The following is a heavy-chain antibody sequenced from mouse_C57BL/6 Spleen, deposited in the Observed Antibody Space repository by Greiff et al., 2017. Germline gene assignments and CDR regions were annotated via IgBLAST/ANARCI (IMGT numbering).Heavy chain of an antibody. J-gene: IGHJ2*01. V-gene: IGHV1-82*01. CDR1: GYAFSSSW. CDR3: ARRLGNGGYYFDY. D-gene: IGHD4-1*01. CDR2: IYPGDGDT. Sequence: QVQLKESGPELVKPGASVKISCKASGYAFSSSWLNWVKQRPGTGLEWIGRIYPGDGDTNYNGKLKGKATLTADKSSSTAYMQLSSLTSEDSAVYFCARRLGNGGYYFDYWGQGTTLTVSS.